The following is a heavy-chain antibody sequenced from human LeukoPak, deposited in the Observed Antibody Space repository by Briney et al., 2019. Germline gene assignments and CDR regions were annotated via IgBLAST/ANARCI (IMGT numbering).Heavy chain of an antibody. CDR2: INPGDSDT. J-gene: IGHJ4*02. Sequence: PGESLKISCTGSGYSFPNYWITWVRQMPGKGLEWMGIINPGDSDTRYSPSFQGQVTISADKSINTAYLQWSSLKASDTAMYYCARHVAASGPGDWGQGTLVTVSS. D-gene: IGHD6-13*01. CDR1: GYSFPNYW. CDR3: ARHVAASGPGD. V-gene: IGHV5-51*01.